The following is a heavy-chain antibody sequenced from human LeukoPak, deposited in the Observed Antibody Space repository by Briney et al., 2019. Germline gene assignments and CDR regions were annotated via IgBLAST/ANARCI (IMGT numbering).Heavy chain of an antibody. Sequence: SETLSLTCSVSGYSISSGYYWAWIRQPPGKGLEWIGSIDYSGSTHYSPSLESRATISIDTSKKQFSLKLSSVTAADTAVFYCATEYILYRSGWFLDYWGQGTVVTVSS. CDR3: ATEYILYRSGWFLDY. D-gene: IGHD6-19*01. V-gene: IGHV4-38-2*02. CDR2: IDYSGST. J-gene: IGHJ4*02. CDR1: GYSISSGYY.